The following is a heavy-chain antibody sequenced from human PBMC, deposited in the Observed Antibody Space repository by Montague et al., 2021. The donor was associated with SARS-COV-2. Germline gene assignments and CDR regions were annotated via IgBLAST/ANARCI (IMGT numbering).Heavy chain of an antibody. CDR3: VRVLDNRVRDY. Sequence: SETLSLTCPHCRYSGIGGYWRSWVRQPPGLQLPFNRGCSYILETYYSPSLKSQLTISLDSSKNQFSLQARSVTAADTAVYYCVRVLDNRVRDYWGQGTLVTVSS. J-gene: IGHJ4*02. CDR2: CSYILET. D-gene: IGHD3/OR15-3a*01. V-gene: IGHV4-38-2*02. CDR1: RYSGIGGYW.